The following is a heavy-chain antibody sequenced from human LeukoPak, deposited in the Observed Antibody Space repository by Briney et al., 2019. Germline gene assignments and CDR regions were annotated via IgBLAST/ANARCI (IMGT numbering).Heavy chain of an antibody. CDR2: IWHSGGN. V-gene: IGHV4-38-2*02. Sequence: SETLSLTCAVSGYSISTGYYWGWIRQPPGEGLGWIGNIWHSGGNYYNPSLKSRVTISLDTSKNQFSLRLTSVTAADTAVYYCARDPSSTGYYWGQGILVSVSS. J-gene: IGHJ4*02. CDR3: ARDPSSTGYY. D-gene: IGHD4-17*01. CDR1: GYSISTGYY.